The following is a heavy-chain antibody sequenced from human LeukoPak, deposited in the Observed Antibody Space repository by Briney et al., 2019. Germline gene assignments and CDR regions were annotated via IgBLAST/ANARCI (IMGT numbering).Heavy chain of an antibody. Sequence: AGSLRLSCAASGFTFSSYSMNWIRQAPGKGLEWVSSISSSSSYIYYADSVKGRFPISRDNAKMSVYLQMNSLRAEDTAVYYCAGSEYSYGYVYAYWGQGTLVTVSS. CDR1: GFTFSSYS. D-gene: IGHD5-18*01. V-gene: IGHV3-21*01. CDR2: ISSSSSYI. CDR3: AGSEYSYGYVYAY. J-gene: IGHJ4*02.